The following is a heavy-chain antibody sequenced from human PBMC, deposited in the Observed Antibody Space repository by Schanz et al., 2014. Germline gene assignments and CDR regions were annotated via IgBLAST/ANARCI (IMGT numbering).Heavy chain of an antibody. CDR1: GFTFSKYW. Sequence: EVQLVESGGGLVQPGGSLRLSCGGSGFTFSKYWMSWVRQAPGKGLEWVANIKQDGSEEYYVDAVKGRFTISRDNAKNSMYLHMKSLRGEDTAVYYCARDNYYGSGSCAYWGQGTLVTVSS. CDR2: IKQDGSEE. D-gene: IGHD3-10*01. V-gene: IGHV3-7*04. CDR3: ARDNYYGSGSCAY. J-gene: IGHJ4*02.